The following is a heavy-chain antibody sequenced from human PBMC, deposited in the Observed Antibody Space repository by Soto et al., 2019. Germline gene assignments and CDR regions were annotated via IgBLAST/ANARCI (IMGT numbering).Heavy chain of an antibody. CDR2: ISWNSAII. CDR3: VKDFGYYYDYAFDV. CDR1: RFTFDDYA. V-gene: IGHV3-9*01. D-gene: IGHD3-22*01. Sequence: EVQLEESGGGLVQAGRSLRLSCAASRFTFDDYALHWVRQAPGKGLEWVSGISWNSAIISYSGSVKGRFSITRDNAKKYVYLQMDSLRPEDTALYYCVKDFGYYYDYAFDVWGQGTMVTVSP. J-gene: IGHJ3*01.